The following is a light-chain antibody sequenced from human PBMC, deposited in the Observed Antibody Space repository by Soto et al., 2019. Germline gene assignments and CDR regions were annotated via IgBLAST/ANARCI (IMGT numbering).Light chain of an antibody. V-gene: IGKV3-11*01. CDR1: QSVSSR. CDR2: DAS. Sequence: EIVLTQSPATLSLSPGEGATLSCRASQSVSSRLAWYQQKPGQAPRLLIYDASKRATGTPVRFSGGGSGTDFPLTISGLEPEDFAFYYCQQRSDWPLTFGGGTKLEIK. CDR3: QQRSDWPLT. J-gene: IGKJ4*01.